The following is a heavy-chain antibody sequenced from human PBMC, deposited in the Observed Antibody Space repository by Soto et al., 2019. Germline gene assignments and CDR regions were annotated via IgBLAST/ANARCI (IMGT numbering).Heavy chain of an antibody. CDR2: INTGNGNT. CDR3: ARAISGYVT. V-gene: IGHV1-3*04. Sequence: QVQVVQSGAEVKKPGASVKVSCKASGITYTTYAIHWVRQAPGQGLEWMGWINTGNGNTRYSQRFQGRVTLTTDTSARTAYMDLSSLTSEDTAVYYGARAISGYVTWGQGTLITVSS. J-gene: IGHJ5*02. D-gene: IGHD5-12*01. CDR1: GITYTTYA.